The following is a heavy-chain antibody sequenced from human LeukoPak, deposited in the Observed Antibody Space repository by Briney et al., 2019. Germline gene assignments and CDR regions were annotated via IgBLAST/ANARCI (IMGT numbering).Heavy chain of an antibody. CDR1: GGTFSSYA. V-gene: IGHV1-69*06. CDR2: IIPIFGTA. D-gene: IGHD7-27*01. CDR3: ARDLALLGRNYFDY. J-gene: IGHJ4*02. Sequence: ASVKVSCKASGGTFSSYAISWVRRAPGQGLEWMGGIIPIFGTANYAQKFQGRVTITADKSTSTAYMELSSLRSEDTAVYYCARDLALLGRNYFDYWGQGTLVTVSS.